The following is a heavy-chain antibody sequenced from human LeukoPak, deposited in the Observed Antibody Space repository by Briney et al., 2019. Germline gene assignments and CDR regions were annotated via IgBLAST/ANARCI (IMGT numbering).Heavy chain of an antibody. D-gene: IGHD1-26*01. CDR1: GGSISSYY. Sequence: SETLSLTCTVSGGSISSYYWSWIRQPAGEGLEWIGRVYSSGNTNYNPSLKSRVTVSVDTSRNQFSLKLTSVTAADSAVYYCARMFSGTYGGINYWGQGTLVTVSS. CDR3: ARMFSGTYGGINY. V-gene: IGHV4-4*07. CDR2: VYSSGNT. J-gene: IGHJ4*02.